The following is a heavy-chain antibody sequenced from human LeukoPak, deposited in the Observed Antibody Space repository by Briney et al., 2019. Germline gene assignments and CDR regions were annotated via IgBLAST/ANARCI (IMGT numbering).Heavy chain of an antibody. Sequence: GGSLRLSCAASGFTFSSYWMTWVRQAPGKGLEWVANIKQDGSEKYYVDSVKGRFTISRDNAKNSLYLQMNSLRAEDTAVYYCARGGLRIAAAVWGQGILVTVSS. CDR1: GFTFSSYW. J-gene: IGHJ4*02. CDR3: ARGGLRIAAAV. CDR2: IKQDGSEK. D-gene: IGHD6-13*01. V-gene: IGHV3-7*01.